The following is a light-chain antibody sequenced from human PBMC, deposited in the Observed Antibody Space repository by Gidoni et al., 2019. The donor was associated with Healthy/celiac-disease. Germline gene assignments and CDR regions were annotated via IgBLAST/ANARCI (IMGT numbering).Light chain of an antibody. Sequence: QSVLTQPPSASGTPGQRVTISCSGSSPNIGSNTVNWYQQLPVTAPKLLTYSNNHRPSGVPDRFSGSKSGTSASLAISGLQSEDEADYYCAAWDDSLNGNYVFGTGTKVTVL. CDR2: SNN. CDR3: AAWDDSLNGNYV. J-gene: IGLJ1*01. V-gene: IGLV1-44*01. CDR1: SPNIGSNT.